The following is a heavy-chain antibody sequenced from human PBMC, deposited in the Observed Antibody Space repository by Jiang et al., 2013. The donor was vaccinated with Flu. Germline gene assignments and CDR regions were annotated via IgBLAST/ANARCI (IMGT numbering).Heavy chain of an antibody. CDR3: ARGRGSNYDSSGFYQIGTFYHYGLDV. D-gene: IGHD3-22*01. V-gene: IGHV3-7*03. CDR2: INEGAFET. J-gene: IGHJ6*04. Sequence: VQLLESGGSLVKPGGSLRLSCAASGFKFQTYWMTWVRQVPGKGLEWVANINEGAFETNYVDSVKGRFTISRDNAKNSLYLQINTVRADDTAVYYCARGRGSNYDSSGFYQIGTFYHYGLDVWGKGTAVTVSS. CDR1: GFKFQTYW.